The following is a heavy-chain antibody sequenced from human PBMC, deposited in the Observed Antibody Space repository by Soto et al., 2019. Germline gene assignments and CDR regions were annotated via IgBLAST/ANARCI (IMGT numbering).Heavy chain of an antibody. D-gene: IGHD6-6*01. Sequence: PSETLSLTCAVYGGSFSRYYWSWIRQPPGKGLEWIGEINQSGSTNYNPSLKSRVTISIDTSKNQFSLKLNSVTAADTAVYYCARVRESSSTFYHYYGMDVWGQGTTVTSP. CDR3: ARVRESSSTFYHYYGMDV. V-gene: IGHV4-34*01. J-gene: IGHJ6*02. CDR2: INQSGST. CDR1: GGSFSRYY.